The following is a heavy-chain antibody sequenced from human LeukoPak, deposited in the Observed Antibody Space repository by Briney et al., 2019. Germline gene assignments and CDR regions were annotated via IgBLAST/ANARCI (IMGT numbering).Heavy chain of an antibody. CDR2: INHSGST. CDR1: AGSFSGYY. J-gene: IGHJ4*02. V-gene: IGHV4-34*01. D-gene: IGHD5-12*01. Sequence: SETLFLTCAAYAGSFSGYYWSWIRQPPGKGLDWIGEINHSGSTNYNPSLKSRVTISVDTSKNQFSLKLSSVTAADTAVYYCARGGKWLRFPSGYWGQGTLVTVSS. CDR3: ARGGKWLRFPSGY.